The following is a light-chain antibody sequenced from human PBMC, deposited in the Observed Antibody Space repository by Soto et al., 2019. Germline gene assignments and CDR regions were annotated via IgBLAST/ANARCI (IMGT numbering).Light chain of an antibody. CDR2: LGS. Sequence: DIVLTQYPLSLPVTPGAPASISCRSSQSLLHSNGNINLDWYLQKPGQSPQLLIYLGSIRASGVPDRFSGSGSGTDFTLKITRVEVEDVGVYYCMQAIQAPRTFGLGTKV. CDR3: MQAIQAPRT. V-gene: IGKV2-28*01. J-gene: IGKJ1*01. CDR1: QSLLHSNGNIN.